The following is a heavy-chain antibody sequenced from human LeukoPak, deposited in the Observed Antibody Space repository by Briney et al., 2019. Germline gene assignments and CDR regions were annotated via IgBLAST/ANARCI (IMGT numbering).Heavy chain of an antibody. V-gene: IGHV4-34*01. CDR2: INHSRST. D-gene: IGHD3-22*01. CDR3: AKTAVDSSGYPYYFDY. Sequence: INHSRSTNYNPSLKSRVTISVDTSKNQFSLKLSSVTAADTAVYYCAKTAVDSSGYPYYFDYWGQGTLVTVSS. J-gene: IGHJ4*02.